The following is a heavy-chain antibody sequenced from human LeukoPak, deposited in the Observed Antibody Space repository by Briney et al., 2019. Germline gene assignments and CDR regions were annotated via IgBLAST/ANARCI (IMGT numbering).Heavy chain of an antibody. CDR2: IKQDGSEK. CDR3: ARGGYYDISGYYYDL. V-gene: IGHV3-7*01. CDR1: GFTFTTYW. D-gene: IGHD3-22*01. J-gene: IGHJ5*02. Sequence: GESLRLSCAASGFTFTTYWMTWVRQAPGKGLEWVANIKQDGSEKYYVDSVKGRFTISRDNAKNSLYLQMNSLRAEDTAVYYCARGGYYDISGYYYDLWGQGTLVTVSS.